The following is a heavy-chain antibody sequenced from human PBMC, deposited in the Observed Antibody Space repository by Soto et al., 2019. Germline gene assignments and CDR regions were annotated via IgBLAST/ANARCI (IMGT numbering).Heavy chain of an antibody. CDR3: ARSQCGSSSLDIYYYYYYGMDV. J-gene: IGHJ6*02. CDR2: IIPIFGTA. D-gene: IGHD2-2*01. V-gene: IGHV1-69*01. Sequence: QVQLVQSGAEVKKPGSSVKVSCKAPGGTFSSYAISWVRQAPGQGLEWMGGIIPIFGTAKYAQKFQGRVTITADESTSTGYMDLSSLRSEDTAVYYCARSQCGSSSLDIYYYYYYGMDVWGQGTTVTVSS. CDR1: GGTFSSYA.